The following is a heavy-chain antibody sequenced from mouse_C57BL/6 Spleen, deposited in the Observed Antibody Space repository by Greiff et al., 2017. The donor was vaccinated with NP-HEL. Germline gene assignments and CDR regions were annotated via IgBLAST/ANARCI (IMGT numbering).Heavy chain of an antibody. V-gene: IGHV2-9-1*01. Sequence: VQVVESGPGLVAPSQSLSITCTVSGFSLTSYAISWVRQPPGTGLEWLGVIWTGGGTNYNSALNSRLSISKDNSKSQVFLKMNSLQTDDTARYYCASYGSSYEKAWFAYWGQGTLVTVSA. D-gene: IGHD1-1*01. J-gene: IGHJ3*01. CDR3: ASYGSSYEKAWFAY. CDR2: IWTGGGT. CDR1: GFSLTSYA.